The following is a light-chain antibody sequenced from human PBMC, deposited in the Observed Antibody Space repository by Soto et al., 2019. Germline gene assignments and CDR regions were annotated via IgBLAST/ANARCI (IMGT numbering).Light chain of an antibody. Sequence: ALTQPPSASGSPGQSVTISCTGTSSDVGGYNYVSWYQQHPGKAPKLMIYEVSKRPSGVPDRFSGSKSGNTASLTVSGLQAEDEADYYCSSYAGSFYVFGTGTKVTVL. V-gene: IGLV2-8*01. CDR1: SSDVGGYNY. J-gene: IGLJ1*01. CDR3: SSYAGSFYV. CDR2: EVS.